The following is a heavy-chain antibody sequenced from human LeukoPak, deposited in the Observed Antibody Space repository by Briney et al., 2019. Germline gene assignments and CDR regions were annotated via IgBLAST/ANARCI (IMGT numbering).Heavy chain of an antibody. Sequence: QAGGSLRLSCAASGFTFDNYVIHWVRQVPGKGLEWVSGIAWNSGSIGYADSVKGRSTISRDNAKNSLYLQMNSLRTEDTALYYCAKESNWYFDLWGRGTLVTVSS. CDR1: GFTFDNYV. CDR2: IAWNSGSI. J-gene: IGHJ2*01. V-gene: IGHV3-9*01. CDR3: AKESNWYFDL.